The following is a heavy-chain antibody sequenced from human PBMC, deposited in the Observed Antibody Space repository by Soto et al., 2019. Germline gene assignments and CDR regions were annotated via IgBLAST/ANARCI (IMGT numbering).Heavy chain of an antibody. CDR3: ARRGGYLLSYFDY. CDR1: GGSISSGGYY. D-gene: IGHD2-15*01. Sequence: PSETLSLTCTVSGGSISSGGYYWSWIRQHPGKGLEWIGYIYYSGSTYYNPSLKSRVTISVDTSKNQFSLKLSSVTAADTAVYYCARRGGYLLSYFDYWGQGTLVTVSS. J-gene: IGHJ4*02. V-gene: IGHV4-31*03. CDR2: IYYSGST.